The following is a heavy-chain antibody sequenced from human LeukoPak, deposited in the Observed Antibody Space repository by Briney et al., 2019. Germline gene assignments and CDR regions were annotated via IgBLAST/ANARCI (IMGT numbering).Heavy chain of an antibody. CDR1: LDTVSINSAA. CDR3: ARETSWGHYYGSGTFDY. CDR2: TYYKSKWYN. V-gene: IGHV6-1*01. D-gene: IGHD3-10*01. J-gene: IGHJ4*02. Sequence: SQTLSLTCAISLDTVSINSAAWNWIRQSPSRCLEWPTRTYYKSKWYNDYAGSVKSRITINPDTSKNQFSLQLISVTPEDTAVYYCARETSWGHYYGSGTFDYWGQGTLVTVSS.